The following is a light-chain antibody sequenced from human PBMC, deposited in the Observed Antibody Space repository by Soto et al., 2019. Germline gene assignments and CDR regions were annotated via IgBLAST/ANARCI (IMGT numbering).Light chain of an antibody. CDR3: QQYGSSPRT. CDR2: GAS. V-gene: IGKV3-20*01. CDR1: QTVSSSY. Sequence: EIVLTRSPGTLSLSPGERATLSCRASQTVSSSYLAWYQQKPGQPPRLLIYGASSRATGIPDRFSGGGSGTDFTLTISRLEPEDFAVYYCQQYGSSPRTFGQGTKVEIK. J-gene: IGKJ1*01.